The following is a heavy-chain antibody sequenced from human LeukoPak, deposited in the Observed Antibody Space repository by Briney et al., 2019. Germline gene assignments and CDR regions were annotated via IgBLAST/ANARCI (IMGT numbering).Heavy chain of an antibody. CDR3: ARDNGGWFDS. CDR2: IKQGGREE. Sequence: GVLRLSCVASEFIFSDYWMSWVRQAPGKGLEWVANIKQGGREEKYVGSVKGRFAISRDDAKSTLYLQMDSLSGDTAVYYCARDNGGWFDSWGRGTLVTVSS. V-gene: IGHV3-7*03. D-gene: IGHD3-10*01. J-gene: IGHJ5*01. CDR1: EFIFSDYW.